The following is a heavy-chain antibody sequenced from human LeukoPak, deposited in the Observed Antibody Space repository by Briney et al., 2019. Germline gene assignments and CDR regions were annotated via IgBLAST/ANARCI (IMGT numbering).Heavy chain of an antibody. CDR2: INPASGAT. J-gene: IGHJ4*02. V-gene: IGHV1-2*02. CDR3: ASYYDSSGYHPSRFDY. Sequence: GASVKVSCKASGYTFTGYYMHWVRQAPGQELEWMGWINPASGATYYAQKFQDRVTMTRDTSITTGYMELSRLISDDTAMYYCASYYDSSGYHPSRFDYWGQGTLVTVSS. D-gene: IGHD3-22*01. CDR1: GYTFTGYY.